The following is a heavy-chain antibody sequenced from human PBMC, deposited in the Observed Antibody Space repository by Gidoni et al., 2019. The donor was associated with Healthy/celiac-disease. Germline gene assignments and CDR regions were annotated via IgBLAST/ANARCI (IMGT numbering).Heavy chain of an antibody. D-gene: IGHD3-22*01. CDR3: ARGSYYYDSSGYGY. CDR1: GGSISSYY. V-gene: IGHV4-59*01. J-gene: IGHJ4*02. CDR2: IYYSGST. Sequence: QVQLQESGPGLVKPSETLSLTCTVSGGSISSYYWSWIRQPPGKGLEWIGYIYYSGSTNYNPSLKSRVTISVDTFKNQFSLKLSSVTAADTAVYYCARGSYYYDSSGYGYWGQGTLVTVSS.